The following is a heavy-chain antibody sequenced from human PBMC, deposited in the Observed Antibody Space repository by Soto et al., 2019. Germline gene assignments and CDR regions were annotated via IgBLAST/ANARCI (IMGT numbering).Heavy chain of an antibody. CDR3: ARDRPEYGDYGNYYYGMDV. D-gene: IGHD4-17*01. J-gene: IGHJ6*01. V-gene: IGHV3-33*01. CDR2: IWYDGSKK. CDR1: GLNFNNYG. Sequence: PGGSLRLSCAASGLNFNNYGMHWVRQAPGKGLEWVAFIWYDGSKKYYADSVKGRFTISRDNSKNTLYLQMSSLRAEDTSVYYCARDRPEYGDYGNYYYGMDVWGQGPTVTVSA.